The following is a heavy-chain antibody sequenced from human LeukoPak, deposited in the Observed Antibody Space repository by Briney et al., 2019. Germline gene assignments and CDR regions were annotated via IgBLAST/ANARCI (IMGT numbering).Heavy chain of an antibody. CDR3: ARGGGYGRNWFDP. J-gene: IGHJ5*02. D-gene: IGHD2-15*01. V-gene: IGHV4-4*07. CDR2: TYTSGSS. CDR1: GGSISSYH. Sequence: PSETLSLTCIVSGGSISSYHWSWIRQPAGKRLEWIGHTYTSGSSNYNPSLKSRVTMSVDTSNNQFSLKLNSVTAADTAVYYCARGGGYGRNWFDPWGQGTLVLVSS.